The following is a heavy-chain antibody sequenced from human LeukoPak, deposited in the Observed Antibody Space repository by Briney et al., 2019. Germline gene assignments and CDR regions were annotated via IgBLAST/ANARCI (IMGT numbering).Heavy chain of an antibody. CDR3: ARGAGSNDYSNLFDY. D-gene: IGHD4-11*01. V-gene: IGHV1-69*05. Sequence: GASVKVSCKASGYTFTSYGISWVRQAPGQGLEWMGGIIPIFGTANYAQKFQGRVTITTDESTSTAYMELSSLRSEDTAVYYCARGAGSNDYSNLFDYWGQGTLVTVSS. J-gene: IGHJ4*02. CDR1: GYTFTSYG. CDR2: IIPIFGTA.